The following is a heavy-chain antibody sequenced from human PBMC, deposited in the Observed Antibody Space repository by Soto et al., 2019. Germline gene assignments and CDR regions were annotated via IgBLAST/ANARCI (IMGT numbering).Heavy chain of an antibody. CDR2: IIPIFGTP. Sequence: QVQLVQSGAEVKKPGSSMKVSCKASGGTFSTDDISWVRQAPRQGLEWMGGIIPIFGTPNYAQTFQGRVTITADESTTTAYMELSSLTSDDTAVYFCARAVIKGLRATGSLDNWGQGTLVTVSS. V-gene: IGHV1-69*01. CDR3: ARAVIKGLRATGSLDN. D-gene: IGHD2-8*02. CDR1: GGTFSTDD. J-gene: IGHJ4*02.